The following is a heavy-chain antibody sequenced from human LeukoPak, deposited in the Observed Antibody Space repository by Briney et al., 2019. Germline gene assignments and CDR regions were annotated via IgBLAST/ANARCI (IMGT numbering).Heavy chain of an antibody. V-gene: IGHV4-59*08. CDR3: ASLGYCSGGSCHWFFDY. CDR1: GDFISTYY. J-gene: IGHJ4*02. CDR2: IYYTGST. D-gene: IGHD2-15*01. Sequence: SETLSLTCTVSGDFISTYYWSWIRQPPGKGLEWIGYIYYTGSTNYNPSLKSRVTISVDTSKNQFSLQLSSVTASDTAIYYCASLGYCSGGSCHWFFDYWGQGTLVTVSS.